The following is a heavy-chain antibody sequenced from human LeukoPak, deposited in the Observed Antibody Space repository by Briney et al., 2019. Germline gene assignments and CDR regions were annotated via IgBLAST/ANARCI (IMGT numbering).Heavy chain of an antibody. CDR3: VRELATVTTLVFDY. CDR2: INPNSGGT. D-gene: IGHD4-17*01. Sequence: ASVKVSCKASGYTFTGYYMHWVRQAPGQGLEWMGWINPNSGGTNYAQKFQGRVTMTRDTSISTAYMELSRLRSDDTAVYYCVRELATVTTLVFDYWGQGTLVTVSS. V-gene: IGHV1-2*02. CDR1: GYTFTGYY. J-gene: IGHJ4*02.